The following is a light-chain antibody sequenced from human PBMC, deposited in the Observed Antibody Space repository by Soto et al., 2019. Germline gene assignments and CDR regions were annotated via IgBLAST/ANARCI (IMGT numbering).Light chain of an antibody. CDR2: GTS. Sequence: TQSPATLSVSPGDRATLSCRASQSINSNLAWYQQQPGQAPRFLIYGTSTRATGIPDRFSGSGSGTDFTLTISRLEPEDFAVYYCQQYGSSPWTFGQGTKVDIK. CDR1: QSINSN. V-gene: IGKV3-20*01. J-gene: IGKJ1*01. CDR3: QQYGSSPWT.